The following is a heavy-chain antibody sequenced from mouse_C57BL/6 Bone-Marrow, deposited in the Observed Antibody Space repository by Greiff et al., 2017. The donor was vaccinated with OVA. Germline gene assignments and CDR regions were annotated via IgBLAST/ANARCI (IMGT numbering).Heavy chain of an antibody. V-gene: IGHV1-78*01. J-gene: IGHJ4*01. CDR2: IYPRDGST. CDR3: ARSQLRPPYYYAMDY. Sequence: QVQLQQSAAELVKPGASVKISCKVSGYTFTDHTIHWMKQRPEQGLEWIGYIYPRDGSTKYNEKFKGKATLTADKSSSTAYMQLNSLTSEDSAVYFCARSQLRPPYYYAMDYWGQGTSVTVSS. D-gene: IGHD3-2*02. CDR1: GYTFTDHT.